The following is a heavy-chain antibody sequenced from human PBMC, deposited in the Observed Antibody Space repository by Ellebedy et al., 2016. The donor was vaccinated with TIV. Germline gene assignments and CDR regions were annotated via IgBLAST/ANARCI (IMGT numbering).Heavy chain of an antibody. J-gene: IGHJ3*02. CDR3: ARLTGTLYGDAFDI. D-gene: IGHD1-20*01. V-gene: IGHV4-59*01. CDR1: GGSISSYY. Sequence: SETLSLXXTVSGGSISSYYWSWIRQPPGKGLEWIGYIYYSGSTNYNPSLKSRVTISVDTSKNQFSLKLSSVTAADTAVYYCARLTGTLYGDAFDIWGQGTMVTVSS. CDR2: IYYSGST.